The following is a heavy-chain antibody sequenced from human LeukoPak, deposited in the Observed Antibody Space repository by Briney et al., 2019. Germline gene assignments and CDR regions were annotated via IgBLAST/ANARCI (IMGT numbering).Heavy chain of an antibody. CDR3: ARQTLEYSSSFFDY. CDR1: GGSISSSSXX. Sequence: ETLXLXCTVSGGSISSSSXXWGWIRQPPGXGLXWIGSIYYSGSTYYNPSLKSRVTISVDTSKNQFSLKLSSVTAADTAVYYCARQTLEYSSSFFDYWGQGTLVTVSS. J-gene: IGHJ4*02. V-gene: IGHV4-39*01. D-gene: IGHD6-6*01. CDR2: IYYSGST.